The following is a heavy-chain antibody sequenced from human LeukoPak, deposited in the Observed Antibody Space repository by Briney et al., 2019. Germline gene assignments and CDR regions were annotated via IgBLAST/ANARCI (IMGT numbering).Heavy chain of an antibody. CDR2: INPNDGDT. J-gene: IGHJ4*02. Sequence: ASVKVSCKASGYTFTDYYMHWVRQAPGQGFEWMGWINPNDGDTNYAQKFQGRVTMTRDTSISTAHMEVSRLRSDDTAVYYCARANFHYCSSSTCLFDYWGQGTLVTASS. CDR1: GYTFTDYY. CDR3: ARANFHYCSSSTCLFDY. V-gene: IGHV1-2*02. D-gene: IGHD2-2*01.